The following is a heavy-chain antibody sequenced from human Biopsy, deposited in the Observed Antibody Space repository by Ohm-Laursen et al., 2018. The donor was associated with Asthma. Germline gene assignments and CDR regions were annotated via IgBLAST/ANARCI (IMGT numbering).Heavy chain of an antibody. CDR2: INAGNGNT. D-gene: IGHD3-9*01. CDR1: GYTFINYA. V-gene: IGHV1-3*01. J-gene: IGHJ3*02. Sequence: ASVKVSCKVSGYTFINYAIHWVRQAPGQRLEWVGWINAGNGNTKYSEKFQGRVTITRDTSASTAYMDLSSLRSEDTAVYYCARTYYDFLTGQVNDALAMWGQGTVVTVSS. CDR3: ARTYYDFLTGQVNDALAM.